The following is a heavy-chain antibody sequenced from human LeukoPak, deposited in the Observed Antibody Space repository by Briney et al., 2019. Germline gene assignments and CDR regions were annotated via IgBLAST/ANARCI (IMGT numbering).Heavy chain of an antibody. V-gene: IGHV4-39*07. D-gene: IGHD4-17*01. J-gene: IGHJ5*02. CDR1: GGSISSSSYY. CDR3: ARDPSNDYGDFNWFDP. CDR2: IYYSGST. Sequence: SETLSLTCTVSGGSISSSSYYWGWIRQPPGKGLEWIGSIYYSGSTYYNPSLKSRVTISVDTSKNQFSLKLSSVTAADTAVYYCARDPSNDYGDFNWFDPWGQGTLVTVSS.